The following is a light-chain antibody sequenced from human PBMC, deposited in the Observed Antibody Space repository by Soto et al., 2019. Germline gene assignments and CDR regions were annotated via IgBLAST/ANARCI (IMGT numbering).Light chain of an antibody. J-gene: IGLJ2*01. CDR2: DVS. CDR3: SSYTSSSTPVV. V-gene: IGLV2-14*01. CDR1: SSDVGGYNY. Sequence: QSALTQPASVSGSPGQSITISCTGTSSDVGGYNYVSWYQQHPGKAPKLMIYDVSNRPSGVSNRFSGSQSGNTASLTISGLQAEDEADYYYSSYTSSSTPVVFGGGTQLTVL.